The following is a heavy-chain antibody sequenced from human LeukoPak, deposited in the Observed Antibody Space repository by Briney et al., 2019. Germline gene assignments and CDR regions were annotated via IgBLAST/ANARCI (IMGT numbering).Heavy chain of an antibody. V-gene: IGHV3-23*01. J-gene: IGHJ4*02. CDR1: GFTFSSYA. CDR2: ISGSGGST. Sequence: PGGSLRLSCAASGFTFSSYAMSWVRQAPGKGLEWVSAISGSGGSTYYADSVKGRFTISRDNAKNTLYLQMNSLRVEDTPVYYCGRGASSGTNHYVIVYWGEGTLVTVSP. CDR3: GRGASSGTNHYVIVY. D-gene: IGHD1-26*01.